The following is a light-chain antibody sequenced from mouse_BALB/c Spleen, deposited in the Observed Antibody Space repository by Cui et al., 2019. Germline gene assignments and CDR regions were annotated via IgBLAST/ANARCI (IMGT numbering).Light chain of an antibody. CDR3: QHFWGTPWT. V-gene: IGKV12-46*01. CDR2: AAT. J-gene: IGKJ1*01. Sequence: DIQMTQSPASLSVSVGETVTITCRASENIYSNLAWYQQKQGKSPKLLVYAATNLADGVPSRFSGSGSGTQYSLKINSLQSEDCGSYYCQHFWGTPWTFGGGTKLEIK. CDR1: ENIYSN.